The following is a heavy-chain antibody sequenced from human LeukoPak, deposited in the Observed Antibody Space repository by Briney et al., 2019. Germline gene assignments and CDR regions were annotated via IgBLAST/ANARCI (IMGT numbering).Heavy chain of an antibody. V-gene: IGHV1-18*01. D-gene: IGHD1-26*01. CDR3: ARSGSGTHYYYMDV. Sequence: ASVKVSCKASGYTLINYGISWVRQAPGQGLEWMGWISTYNGNTNYAQKLQGRVTMTTDTSTSTAYMELTSLRSDDTAVYYCARSGSGTHYYYMDVWGKGTTATVSS. CDR2: ISTYNGNT. CDR1: GYTLINYG. J-gene: IGHJ6*03.